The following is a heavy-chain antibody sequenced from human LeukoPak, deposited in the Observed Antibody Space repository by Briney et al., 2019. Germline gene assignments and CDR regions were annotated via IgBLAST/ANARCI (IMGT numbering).Heavy chain of an antibody. J-gene: IGHJ4*02. D-gene: IGHD3-10*01. Sequence: SETLSLTCAVSGYSINNGYYWGWIRQPPGKGLEWIGSISHSGSFYYNPSLDSRVTISVDTSKNQFSLKMSSVTAADTAIYYCARDLDYFGAGNYYPSDYWGQGTLVTVSS. CDR1: GYSINNGYY. V-gene: IGHV4-38-2*02. CDR2: ISHSGSF. CDR3: ARDLDYFGAGNYYPSDY.